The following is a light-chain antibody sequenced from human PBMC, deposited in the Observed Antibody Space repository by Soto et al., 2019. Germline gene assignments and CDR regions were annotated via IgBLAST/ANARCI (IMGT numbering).Light chain of an antibody. J-gene: IGKJ4*01. CDR3: QQYGSSPPLT. CDR2: GAS. Sequence: EFVLTQSPGKLSLSPGERATLSCRASQSISSSFFAWYQQTPGQAPRLIIYGASSRGTGIQDICSGSGSGTDFTLAISRLEPEDFAVYYCQQYGSSPPLTFGGGTKVEIK. V-gene: IGKV3-20*01. CDR1: QSISSSF.